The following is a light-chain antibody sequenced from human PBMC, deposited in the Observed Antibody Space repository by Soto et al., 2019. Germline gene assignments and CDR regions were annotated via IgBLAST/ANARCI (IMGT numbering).Light chain of an antibody. CDR3: QHYHNLPPT. CDR2: DAS. V-gene: IGKV1-33*01. CDR1: QDIKNY. J-gene: IGKJ1*01. Sequence: DIQMTQSPSSLSASVGDRVAITCRASQDIKNYLNWFQQKPGKAPQLLIYDASTLETGVPSRFSGSGSGTHFTFTISSLQPEDVATYYCQHYHNLPPTFGQGTKVEIK.